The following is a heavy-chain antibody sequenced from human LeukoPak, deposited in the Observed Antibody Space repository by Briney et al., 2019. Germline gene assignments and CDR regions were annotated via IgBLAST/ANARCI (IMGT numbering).Heavy chain of an antibody. Sequence: PGRSLRLSCAASGFTFSSYAMHWVRQAPGKGLEWVAVISYDGNNKYYADSVKGRFTISRDNSKNTLYLQMNSLRVEDTAVYYCARATSPLGYCSGGSCYSGAEYFQHWGQGTLVTVSS. CDR1: GFTFSSYA. CDR3: ARATSPLGYCSGGSCYSGAEYFQH. J-gene: IGHJ1*01. D-gene: IGHD2-15*01. CDR2: ISYDGNNK. V-gene: IGHV3-30*16.